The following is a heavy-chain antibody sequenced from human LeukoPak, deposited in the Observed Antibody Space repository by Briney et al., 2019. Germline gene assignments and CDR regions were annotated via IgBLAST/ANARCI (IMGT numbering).Heavy chain of an antibody. J-gene: IGHJ5*02. CDR1: GYTFTGYY. Sequence: ASVKVSCKASGYTFTGYYMHWVRQAPGQGLEWMGWINPNSGGTNYAQKFQGRVTMTRDTSISTAYMELSRLRSDDTAVYYCAREGEIYCSSTSCYTKNWFDPWGQGTLVTVSS. D-gene: IGHD2-2*02. V-gene: IGHV1-2*02. CDR3: AREGEIYCSSTSCYTKNWFDP. CDR2: INPNSGGT.